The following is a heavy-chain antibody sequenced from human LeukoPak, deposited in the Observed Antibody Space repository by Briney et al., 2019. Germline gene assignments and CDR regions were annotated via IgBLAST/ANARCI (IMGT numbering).Heavy chain of an antibody. V-gene: IGHV3-48*03. D-gene: IGHD2-8*01. J-gene: IGHJ3*02. CDR1: RFTFSSYE. CDR2: ISSSGSTM. Sequence: GGSLRLSCAASRFTFSSYEMNWVRQASGKGPEWVSYISSSGSTMYYADSVKGRFTISRDNAENSLYLQMNNLRVEDTAVYYCARDTARMTDVFAMWGKGTMVTVSS. CDR3: ARDTARMTDVFAM.